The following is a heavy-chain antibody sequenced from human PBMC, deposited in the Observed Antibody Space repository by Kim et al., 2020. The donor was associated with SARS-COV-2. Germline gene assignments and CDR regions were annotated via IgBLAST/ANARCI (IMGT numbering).Heavy chain of an antibody. CDR2: ISWNSGSI. Sequence: GGSLRLSCAASGFTFDDYAMHWVRQAPGKGLEWVSGISWNSGSIGYADSVKGRFTISRDNAKNSLYLQMNSLRAEDTALYYCAKDPKTTHSIWLPHYYYYGMDVWGQGTTVTVSS. J-gene: IGHJ6*02. D-gene: IGHD1-1*01. CDR3: AKDPKTTHSIWLPHYYYYGMDV. CDR1: GFTFDDYA. V-gene: IGHV3-9*01.